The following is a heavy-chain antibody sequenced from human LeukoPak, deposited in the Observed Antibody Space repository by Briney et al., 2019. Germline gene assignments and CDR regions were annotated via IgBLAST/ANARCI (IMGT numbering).Heavy chain of an antibody. CDR1: GYTFTDYY. CDR3: ARGVDYGDIDY. CDR2: INPNSGGT. D-gene: IGHD4-17*01. V-gene: IGHV1-2*02. Sequence: ASVKVSCKASGYTFTDYYIHWVRQAPGQGLEWMGWINPNSGGTNYAQKFQGRVTMTRDTSIRTAYMELSRLRSDDTAVYYCARGVDYGDIDYWGQGTLVTVSS. J-gene: IGHJ4*02.